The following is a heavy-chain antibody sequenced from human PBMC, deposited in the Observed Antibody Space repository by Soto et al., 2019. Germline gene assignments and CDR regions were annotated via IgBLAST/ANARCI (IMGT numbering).Heavy chain of an antibody. Sequence: LRLSCAASGFSFSNYAMHWVRQAPGKGLEWVAVIWYDGSNKYYADSVKGRFTISKDNSQNTLYLQMNSLRAEDTAVYYCTRDPYGGSRYYFDSWGQGTLVTVSS. CDR1: GFSFSNYA. CDR3: TRDPYGGSRYYFDS. CDR2: IWYDGSNK. J-gene: IGHJ4*02. V-gene: IGHV3-33*01. D-gene: IGHD1-26*01.